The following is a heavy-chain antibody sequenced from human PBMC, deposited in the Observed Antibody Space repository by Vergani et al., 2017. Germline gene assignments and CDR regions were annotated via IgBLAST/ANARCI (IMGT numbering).Heavy chain of an antibody. CDR2: ISYDGTQK. CDR3: ATKSCGTPGCQIGYFRE. V-gene: IGHV3-30*03. Sequence: QVHLVESGGGVVQPGRSLRLSCVVSGFTPSYYVMHRVRQAPGKGLEWGAVISYDGTQKYYSDSVKGRFTISRDNSKSTLYLQMNSLRTEDTAVYYCATKSCGTPGCQIGYFREWGQGTLVTVSS. J-gene: IGHJ1*01. CDR1: GFTPSYYV. D-gene: IGHD1-1*01.